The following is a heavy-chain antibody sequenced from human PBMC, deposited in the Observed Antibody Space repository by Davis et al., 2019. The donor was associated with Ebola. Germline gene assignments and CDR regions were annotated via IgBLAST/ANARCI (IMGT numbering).Heavy chain of an antibody. V-gene: IGHV3-23*01. CDR1: GSTFSSYS. CDR3: AKGSLYGSRSIPPGKNV. CDR2: ITGSGGPS. Sequence: PGGSLRLSCPASGSTFSSYSMTWVRQAPGKGLEWVSGITGSGGPSYYADSVKGRFTFSRNNSKNPLYLKMNSLRAEDTAVYYCAKGSLYGSRSIPPGKNVWGQGTTVTVSS. D-gene: IGHD4-17*01. J-gene: IGHJ6*02.